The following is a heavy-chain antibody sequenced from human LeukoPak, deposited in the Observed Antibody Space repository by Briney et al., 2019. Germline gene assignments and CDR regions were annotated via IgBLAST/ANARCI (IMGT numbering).Heavy chain of an antibody. V-gene: IGHV4-39*01. Sequence: KTSETLSLTCTVSGGSISSSSYYWGWIRQPPGKGLEWIGSIYYSGSTYYNPSLKSRVTISVDASKNQFSLKLSSVTAADTAVYYCARRSLIQLWSKWGQGTLVTVSS. CDR1: GGSISSSSYY. D-gene: IGHD5-18*01. J-gene: IGHJ4*02. CDR2: IYYSGST. CDR3: ARRSLIQLWSK.